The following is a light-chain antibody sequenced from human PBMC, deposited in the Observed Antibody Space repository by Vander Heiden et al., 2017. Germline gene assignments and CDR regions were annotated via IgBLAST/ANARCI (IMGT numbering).Light chain of an antibody. J-gene: IGLJ2*01. CDR2: TDD. V-gene: IGLV1-44*01. CDR1: SSNIGSNN. Sequence: QSVLTQPPSSSGTPGQRVTISCSGSSSNIGSNNVTWYQQLPGTAPKLFVYTDDQRPSGVPDRFSGSKSGTSASLAISGLQSEDEADYNCATWDDSLNGVVFGGGTKLTVL. CDR3: ATWDDSLNGVV.